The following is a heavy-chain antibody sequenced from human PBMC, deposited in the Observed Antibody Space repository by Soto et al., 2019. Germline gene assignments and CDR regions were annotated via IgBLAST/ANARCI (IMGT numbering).Heavy chain of an antibody. Sequence: PSETLSLTCAVSGYSISSGYYWGWIRQPPGKGLEWIGSIYHSGSTYYNPSLKSRVTISVDTSKNQFSLKLSSVTAADTAVYYCARKLTMGLVDYWGQGTLVTVSS. CDR1: GYSISSGYY. CDR2: IYHSGST. D-gene: IGHD3-10*01. J-gene: IGHJ4*02. V-gene: IGHV4-38-2*01. CDR3: ARKLTMGLVDY.